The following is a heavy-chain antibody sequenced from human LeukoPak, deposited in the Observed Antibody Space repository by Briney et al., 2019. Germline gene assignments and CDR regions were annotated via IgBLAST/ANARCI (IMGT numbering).Heavy chain of an antibody. CDR3: ARGQRGYSYGPAAFDI. Sequence: SETLSLTCAVYGGSFSGYYWSWIRQPPGKGLEWIGEVNHSGSTNYNPSLKSRVTISVDTSKNQFSLKLSSVTAADTAVYYCARGQRGYSYGPAAFDIWGQGTMVTVSS. V-gene: IGHV4-34*01. CDR1: GGSFSGYY. CDR2: VNHSGST. J-gene: IGHJ3*02. D-gene: IGHD5-18*01.